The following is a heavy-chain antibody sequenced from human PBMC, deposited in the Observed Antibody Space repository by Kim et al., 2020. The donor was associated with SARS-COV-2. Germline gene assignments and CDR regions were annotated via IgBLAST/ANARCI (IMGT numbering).Heavy chain of an antibody. J-gene: IGHJ6*02. D-gene: IGHD5-12*01. V-gene: IGHV1-8*01. CDR3: ARVARWSGYDRSAYYYYGMDV. CDR1: GYTFTSYD. CDR2: MNPNSGNT. Sequence: ASVKVSCKASGYTFTSYDINWVRQATGQGLEWMGWMNPNSGNTGYAQKFQGRVTMTRNTSISTAYMELSSLRSEDTAVYYCARVARWSGYDRSAYYYYGMDVWGQGTTVTVSS.